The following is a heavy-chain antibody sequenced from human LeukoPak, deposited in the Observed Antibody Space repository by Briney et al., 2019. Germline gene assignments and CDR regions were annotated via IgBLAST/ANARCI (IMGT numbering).Heavy chain of an antibody. CDR3: AKDSGSSWRLNGFDP. CDR1: GFTFDVYA. J-gene: IGHJ5*02. CDR2: ISWNSGSI. Sequence: GGSLRLSCAASGFTFDVYAMPWVRQAPGKGLEWVSGISWNSGSIGYADSVKGRFTISRDNAKNSLYLQMNSLRAEDTALYYYAKDSGSSWRLNGFDPRGQGTLVTVSS. D-gene: IGHD6-13*01. V-gene: IGHV3-9*01.